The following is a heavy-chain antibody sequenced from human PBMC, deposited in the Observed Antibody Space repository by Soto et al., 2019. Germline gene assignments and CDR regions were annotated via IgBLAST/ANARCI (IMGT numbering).Heavy chain of an antibody. CDR3: ARDRDYFASWNYYTVFDY. V-gene: IGHV3-7*01. J-gene: IGHJ4*02. Sequence: EVQLVETGGGLVQPGGSLRLSCAASGFTISSYWMSWVRQAPGKGLEWVANIKQDGSARYYLDSLKGRFTISRDNTKNSLSLQMNSLRAEDTAVYYCARDRDYFASWNYYTVFDYWGQGTLVTVSS. D-gene: IGHD3-10*01. CDR1: GFTISSYW. CDR2: IKQDGSAR.